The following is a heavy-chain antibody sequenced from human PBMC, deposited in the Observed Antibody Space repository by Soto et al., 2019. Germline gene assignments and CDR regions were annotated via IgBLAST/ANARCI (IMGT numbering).Heavy chain of an antibody. V-gene: IGHV4-59*02. Sequence: ETVSLTFSVSGVSVTSYDWSWIGQFPGKGLEWLAYTAHTGNTNYNPSLKSRVIISLDTSKNQVSLQLTSVTAADTAVYFCARVMHAGLTHYFDPRGQGTPVTVSS. D-gene: IGHD2-2*01. CDR2: TAHTGNT. CDR1: GVSVTSYD. CDR3: ARVMHAGLTHYFDP. J-gene: IGHJ4*03.